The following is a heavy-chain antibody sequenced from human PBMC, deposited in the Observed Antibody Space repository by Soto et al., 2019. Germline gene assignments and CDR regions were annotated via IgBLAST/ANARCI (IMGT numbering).Heavy chain of an antibody. J-gene: IGHJ6*02. Sequence: QITLKESGPTLVKPTQTLTLTCTFPGFSLSSIGEGVGWIRQPPGKALEWLALIYWDDDKRYSPSLKSRLTNTKYTSKNPVVLTMTNMDPVDTATYYCVQSRCGGDCLQSYSSHSYYGLDVWGQGTTVTVSS. V-gene: IGHV2-5*02. CDR2: IYWDDDK. CDR3: VQSRCGGDCLQSYSSHSYYGLDV. CDR1: GFSLSSIGEG. D-gene: IGHD2-21*02.